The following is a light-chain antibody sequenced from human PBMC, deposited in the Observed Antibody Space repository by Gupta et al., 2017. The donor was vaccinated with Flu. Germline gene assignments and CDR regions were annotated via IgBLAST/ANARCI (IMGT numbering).Light chain of an antibody. V-gene: IGLV1-51*02. CDR2: ENN. J-gene: IGLJ1*01. CDR1: SSNIGNTY. Sequence: RVTISCSGSSSNIGNTYVSWYQQLPGTAPKLLIYENNKRPSGIPDRFSGSKSGTSAALGITGLQTGDEADYYCGTWDGSLSTDVFGTGTKVTVL. CDR3: GTWDGSLSTDV.